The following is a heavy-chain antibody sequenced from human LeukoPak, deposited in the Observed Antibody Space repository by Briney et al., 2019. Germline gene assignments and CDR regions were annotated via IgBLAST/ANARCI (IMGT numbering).Heavy chain of an antibody. CDR3: AKFSAPSGGSSGWPWVIDN. Sequence: PGGSLRLSCAASGFSFSTYSMIWVRQAPGKGLEWVSSVSGTSEYIYYADSVRGRFTISRDNAKNTLSLQMNSLRGEDTALYYCAKFSAPSGGSSGWPWVIDNWGQGTLVTVSS. CDR1: GFSFSTYS. CDR2: VSGTSEYI. D-gene: IGHD3-16*01. V-gene: IGHV3-21*04. J-gene: IGHJ4*02.